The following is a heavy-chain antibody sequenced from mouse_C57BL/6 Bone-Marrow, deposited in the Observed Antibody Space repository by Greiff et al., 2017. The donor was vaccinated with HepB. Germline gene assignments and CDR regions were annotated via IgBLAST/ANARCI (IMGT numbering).Heavy chain of an antibody. J-gene: IGHJ1*03. V-gene: IGHV1-81*01. Sequence: QVQLQQSGAELARPGASVKLSCKASGYTFTSYGISWVKQRPGQGLEWIGEIYPRSGNTYYNEKFKGKATLTADKSSSTAYMELRSLTSEDSAVYFCARRYYYGSSYVGWYFDVWGTGTTVTVSS. CDR3: ARRYYYGSSYVGWYFDV. CDR1: GYTFTSYG. CDR2: IYPRSGNT. D-gene: IGHD1-1*01.